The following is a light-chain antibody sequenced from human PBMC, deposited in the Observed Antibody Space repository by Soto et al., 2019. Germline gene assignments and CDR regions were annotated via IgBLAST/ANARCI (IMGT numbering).Light chain of an antibody. CDR1: QSMSDS. CDR3: QRSYSNSYT. V-gene: IGKV1-39*01. J-gene: IGKJ2*01. Sequence: DIQLTQSPSSLSASVGDRVTITCRASQSMSDSLNWYQQKSGQAPKLLIYSASNLESGVPSRFSGGGSGTDFTLTISSLQPEDFGTYFCQRSYSNSYTFGQGTTLEIK. CDR2: SAS.